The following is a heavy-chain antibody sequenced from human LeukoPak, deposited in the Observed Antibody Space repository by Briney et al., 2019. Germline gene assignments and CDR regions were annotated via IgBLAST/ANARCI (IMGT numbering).Heavy chain of an antibody. CDR1: RFTFSDYN. CDR3: ASDGSGSPFDY. J-gene: IGHJ4*02. Sequence: GGSLRLSCEASRFTFSDYNINWVRQAPGKGLEWVSSISGSGTYIYYADSVKGRFTISRDNAKNSLYLQMNSLRAEDTAVYYCASDGSGSPFDYWGQGTLVTVSS. V-gene: IGHV3-21*01. D-gene: IGHD3-10*01. CDR2: ISGSGTYI.